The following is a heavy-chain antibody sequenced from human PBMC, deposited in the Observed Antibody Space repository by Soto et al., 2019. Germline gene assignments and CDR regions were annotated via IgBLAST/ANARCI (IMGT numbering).Heavy chain of an antibody. CDR2: INHSGST. D-gene: IGHD3-22*01. J-gene: IGHJ4*02. CDR3: ATLQPSDSSIYY. CDR1: GGSFSGYY. Sequence: QVQLQQWGAGLLKPSETLSLTCAVYGGSFSGYYWSWIRQPPGKGLEWIGEINHSGSTNYNPSLKRRVTISVDTSKNQFSLKLSSVTAADTAVYYCATLQPSDSSIYYWGKGTLVTVSS. V-gene: IGHV4-34*01.